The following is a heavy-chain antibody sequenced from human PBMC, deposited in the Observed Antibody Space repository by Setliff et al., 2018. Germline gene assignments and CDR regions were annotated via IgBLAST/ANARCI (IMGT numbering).Heavy chain of an antibody. CDR3: ARASRFGTIKYRGDYYMDV. CDR1: GYTFTTYA. J-gene: IGHJ6*03. Sequence: GASVKVSCKASGYTFTTYAISWMRQAPGQGLEWMGWINTNTGDPSYAQGFTGRFVFSLDTSVSTAYLQISSPKAEDTALYYCARASRFGTIKYRGDYYMDVWGKGTTVTSP. V-gene: IGHV7-4-1*02. D-gene: IGHD3-10*01. CDR2: INTNTGDP.